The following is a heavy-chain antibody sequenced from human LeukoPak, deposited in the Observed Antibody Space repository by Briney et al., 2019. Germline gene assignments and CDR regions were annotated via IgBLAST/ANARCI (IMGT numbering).Heavy chain of an antibody. V-gene: IGHV3-66*01. CDR3: ARAGPSSSWHQFDY. J-gene: IGHJ4*02. Sequence: GGSLRLSCAASGFTFSSYTMNWVRQAPGKGLEWVSVIYSGGRTYYADSVKGRFTISRDNSKNTLYLQMNSLRAGETAVYYCARAGPSSSWHQFDYWGQGTLVTVSS. CDR1: GFTFSSYT. D-gene: IGHD6-13*01. CDR2: IYSGGRT.